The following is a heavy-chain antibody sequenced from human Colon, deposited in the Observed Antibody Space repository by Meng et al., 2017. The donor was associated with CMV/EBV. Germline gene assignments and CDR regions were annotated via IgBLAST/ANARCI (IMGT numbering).Heavy chain of an antibody. J-gene: IGHJ4*02. CDR1: GDPISSGSHS. Sequence: QMQLQESGPGLVQPAETLSLTCTASGDPISSGSHSWAWFRQPPGKRLEWIGSMYFSEIADYNPSLKSRVTISLHATQKQFSLRLTSVTAADSAVYFCARDLTNKWFYYWGQGTLVTVSS. D-gene: IGHD1-26*01. CDR3: ARDLTNKWFYY. V-gene: IGHV4-39*07. CDR2: MYFSEIA.